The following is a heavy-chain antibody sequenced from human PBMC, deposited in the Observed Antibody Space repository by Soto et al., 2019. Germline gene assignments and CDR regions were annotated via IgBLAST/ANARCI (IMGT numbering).Heavy chain of an antibody. CDR2: ISAYNGNT. CDR3: ARWGSTSSAGGDYYYGMDV. CDR1: GYTFTSYG. D-gene: IGHD2-2*01. J-gene: IGHJ6*02. Sequence: QVQLVQSGAEVKKPGASVKVSCKASGYTFTSYGISWVRQAPGQGLEWMGWISAYNGNTNYAQKLQGRVTMTTDTSTSTAYMELRSLGSDDTAVYYCARWGSTSSAGGDYYYGMDVWGQGTTVTVSS. V-gene: IGHV1-18*01.